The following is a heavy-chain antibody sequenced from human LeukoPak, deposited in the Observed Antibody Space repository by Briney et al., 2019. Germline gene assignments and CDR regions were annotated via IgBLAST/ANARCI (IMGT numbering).Heavy chain of an antibody. Sequence: GASVKVSCKASGSTFNSDALSWVRQAPGQGLEWMGGITPRLGPGNYAQKFQDRLSITADEITSTTYMEMRSLRSDDTAVYYCTRELSGCSETVFSGGWGQGTLVIVSP. J-gene: IGHJ4*02. D-gene: IGHD2-15*01. CDR3: TRELSGCSETVFSGG. CDR1: GSTFNSDA. V-gene: IGHV1-69*13. CDR2: ITPRLGPG.